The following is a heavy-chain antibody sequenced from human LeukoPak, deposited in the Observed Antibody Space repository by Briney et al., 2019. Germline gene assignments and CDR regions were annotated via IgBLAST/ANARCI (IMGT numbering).Heavy chain of an antibody. J-gene: IGHJ4*02. D-gene: IGHD3-3*01. CDR1: GFTFSSYA. CDR2: ISGSGGST. V-gene: IGHV3-23*01. Sequence: EGSLRLSCAASGFTFSSYAMSWVRQAPGKGLEWVSAISGSGGSTYYADSVKGRFTISRDNSKNTLYLQMNSLRAEDTAVYYCARPSFTDYDFWSGAFDYWGQGTLVTVSS. CDR3: ARPSFTDYDFWSGAFDY.